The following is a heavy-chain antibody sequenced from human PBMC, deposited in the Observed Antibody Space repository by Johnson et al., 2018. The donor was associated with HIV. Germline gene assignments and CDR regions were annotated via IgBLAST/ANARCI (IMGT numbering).Heavy chain of an antibody. CDR1: GFTFSDYF. CDR3: AKDHGSSGQGTFDI. CDR2: IRGSVSTI. Sequence: QVQLVESGGDLVKPGGSLTLSCAASGFTFSDYFMSWIRQAPGKGLQWVSYIRGSVSTIYYADSVKGRFTISRDNAKNSLYLQMNSLRAEDTALYYCAKDHGSSGQGTFDIRGQGTMVTVSS. D-gene: IGHD3-22*01. V-gene: IGHV3-11*04. J-gene: IGHJ3*02.